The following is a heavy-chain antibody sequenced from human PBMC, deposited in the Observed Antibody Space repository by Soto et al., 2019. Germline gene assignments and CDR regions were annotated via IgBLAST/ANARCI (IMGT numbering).Heavy chain of an antibody. D-gene: IGHD2-21*01. V-gene: IGHV1-3*01. CDR2: INAGDGNT. CDR1: GYTFTNYA. J-gene: IGHJ4*02. CDR3: ARFSGDGSGNNFDN. Sequence: QVHLVQSGADVKKPGASVKLSCKASGYTFTNYAIHWVRQAPGQSLEWMGRINAGDGNTRYPQHSQGRVTITRDTSASTAYMELLGLRSEDTTIYYCARFSGDGSGNNFDNWGQGTLVTVSS.